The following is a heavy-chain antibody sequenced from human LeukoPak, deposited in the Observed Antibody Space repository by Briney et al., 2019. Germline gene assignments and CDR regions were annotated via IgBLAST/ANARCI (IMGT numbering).Heavy chain of an antibody. D-gene: IGHD6-13*01. Sequence: EASVKVSCRASGYTFTSYYMHWVRQAPGQGLEWMGIINPSGGSTSYAQEFEGRVTMTRDTSTSTVYMELSSLRSEDPPVYYCERGLDSSRRDFDYWGQGTLVTVPS. V-gene: IGHV1-46*01. CDR2: INPSGGST. CDR3: ERGLDSSRRDFDY. J-gene: IGHJ4*02. CDR1: GYTFTSYY.